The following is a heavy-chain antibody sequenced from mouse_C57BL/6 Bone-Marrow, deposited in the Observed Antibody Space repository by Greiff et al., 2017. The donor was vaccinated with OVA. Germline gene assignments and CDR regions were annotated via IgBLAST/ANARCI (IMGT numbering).Heavy chain of an antibody. CDR3: ARSERLRDYFDN. V-gene: IGHV1-76*01. CDR2: IYPGSGNI. D-gene: IGHD2-2*01. CDR1: GYTFTDYY. Sequence: VQLQQSGAELVRPGASVKLSCKASGYTFTDYYISWMKQRPGQGLEWIARIYPGSGNIYYNEKFNGKATLTAEKSSSTAYMQLSSLTSDDSAVYFCARSERLRDYFDNWGQGTTLTVSS. J-gene: IGHJ2*01.